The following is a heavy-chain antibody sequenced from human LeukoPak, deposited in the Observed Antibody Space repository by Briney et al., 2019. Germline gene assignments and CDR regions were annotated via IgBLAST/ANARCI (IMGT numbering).Heavy chain of an antibody. J-gene: IGHJ4*02. V-gene: IGHV5-51*01. CDR3: ARRKGIPHYDILTGFDY. CDR2: IYPVDSDT. CDR1: GYSFTSYC. Sequence: GESLKISCQGSGYSFTSYCIGWVRQMPGKGLEWMGIIYPVDSDTRYSPSFQGQVTISADKSISTAYLQCSSLKASDTAMYYCARRKGIPHYDILTGFDYWGQGTLVTVSS. D-gene: IGHD3-9*01.